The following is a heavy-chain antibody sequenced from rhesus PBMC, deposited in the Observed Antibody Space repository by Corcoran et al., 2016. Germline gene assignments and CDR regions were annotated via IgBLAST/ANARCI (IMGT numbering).Heavy chain of an antibody. CDR2: INSGGGST. D-gene: IGHD3-9*01. CDR3: AKELFTVTITNFYGLDS. CDR1: GFTFSSYG. V-gene: IGHV3S5*01. J-gene: IGHJ6*01. Sequence: EVQLVETGGGLVQPGGSLKLSCAASGFTFSSYGMSWVRQAPGKGLEWVSAINSGGGSTYSPDSVKDRFTISRDKAKNTLSLQMNSLRAEDTAVYYCAKELFTVTITNFYGLDSWGQGVVVTVSS.